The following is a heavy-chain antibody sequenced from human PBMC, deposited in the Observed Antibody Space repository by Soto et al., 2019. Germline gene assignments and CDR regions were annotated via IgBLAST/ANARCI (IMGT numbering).Heavy chain of an antibody. CDR2: ISGSGGSS. V-gene: IGHV3-23*01. J-gene: IGHJ6*02. D-gene: IGHD6-13*01. CDR1: GFAFSTYA. CDR3: AKVTKRAAAGRYEYYKYGMDV. Sequence: GGSLRLSCAAAGFAFSTYAMTWVRQAPGKGLEWVSVISGSGGSSYYAASVKGRFTISRDNSKNTLFLQMNGLRADDTAVYYCAKVTKRAAAGRYEYYKYGMDVWGQVTTVTVSS.